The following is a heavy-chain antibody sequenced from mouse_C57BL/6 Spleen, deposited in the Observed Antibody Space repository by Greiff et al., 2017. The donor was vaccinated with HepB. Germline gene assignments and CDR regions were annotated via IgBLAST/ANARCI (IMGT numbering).Heavy chain of an antibody. D-gene: IGHD4-1*01. Sequence: QVQLKESGAELVKPGASVKLSCKASGYTFTSYWMHWVKQRPGQGLEWIGMIHPNSGSTSYNEKFKSKATLTVDKSSSTAYMQLSSLTSEDSAVYYCAREDLTYYFDYWGQGTTLTVSS. CDR2: IHPNSGST. CDR1: GYTFTSYW. J-gene: IGHJ2*01. V-gene: IGHV1-64*01. CDR3: AREDLTYYFDY.